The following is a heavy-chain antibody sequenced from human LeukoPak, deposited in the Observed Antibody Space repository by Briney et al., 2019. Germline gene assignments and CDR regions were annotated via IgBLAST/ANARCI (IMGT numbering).Heavy chain of an antibody. Sequence: GGSLRLSCAASGFTFSSYEMNWVRQAPGKGLVWVSYISSSGSTIYNADSVKGRFTISRDNAKKSLYLQMNSLRAEDTAVYYCARESAPEAMDVWGQGTTVTVSS. D-gene: IGHD1-14*01. CDR3: ARESAPEAMDV. V-gene: IGHV3-48*03. CDR2: ISSSGSTI. J-gene: IGHJ6*02. CDR1: GFTFSSYE.